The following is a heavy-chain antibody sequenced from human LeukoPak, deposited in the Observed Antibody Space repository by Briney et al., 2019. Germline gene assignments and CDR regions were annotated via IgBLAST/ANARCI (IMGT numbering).Heavy chain of an antibody. D-gene: IGHD2-2*01. Sequence: GRSLRLSCAGSGFIFNNYAMHWVRQPPGKGLEWVSGISWNSGSIDYADSVKGRFTISRDNAKNSLYLQMNSLRVEDTAFYYCAKDNRRHYASGPNPDSLHWGQGALVTVSS. CDR3: AKDNRRHYASGPNPDSLH. CDR2: ISWNSGSI. J-gene: IGHJ4*02. V-gene: IGHV3-9*01. CDR1: GFIFNNYA.